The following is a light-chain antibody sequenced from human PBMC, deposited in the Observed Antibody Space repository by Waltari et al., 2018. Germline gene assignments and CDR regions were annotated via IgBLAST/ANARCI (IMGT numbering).Light chain of an antibody. CDR3: QQYGSSPWT. Sequence: ESVLTQSPGTLSLAQGETATLSCRASQSVSSIYLAWYQQKPGQAPRLLIYGASSSATGIPDRFSGSGSGTDFTLTISRLEPEDFAVYYCQQYGSSPWTFGQGTKVEIK. V-gene: IGKV3-20*01. CDR2: GAS. J-gene: IGKJ1*01. CDR1: QSVSSIY.